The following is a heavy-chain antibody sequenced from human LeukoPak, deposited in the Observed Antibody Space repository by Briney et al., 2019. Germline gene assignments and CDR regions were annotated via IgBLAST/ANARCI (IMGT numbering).Heavy chain of an antibody. J-gene: IGHJ5*02. D-gene: IGHD3-10*01. CDR3: ARGGLLWFGELGTNWFDP. Sequence: PSETLSLTCAVYGGSFSGYYWSWIRQPPGKGLEWIGEINHSGSTNYSPSLKSRVTISVDTSKNQFSLKLSSVTAADTAVYYCARGGLLWFGELGTNWFDPWGQGTLVTVSS. V-gene: IGHV4-34*01. CDR1: GGSFSGYY. CDR2: INHSGST.